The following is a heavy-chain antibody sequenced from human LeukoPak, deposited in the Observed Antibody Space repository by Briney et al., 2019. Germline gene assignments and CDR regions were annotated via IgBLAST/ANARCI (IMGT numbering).Heavy chain of an antibody. Sequence: PGGSLRLSCVASGFTFSSYSMDWVRQSPGKGLEWVSYISSSSNTIHYADSVRGRFTISRDNANNSLYLQMNSLRAEDTAVYYCARDGFDFWSGYPTTVDYWGQGTLVTVSS. CDR2: ISSSSNTI. CDR3: ARDGFDFWSGYPTTVDY. V-gene: IGHV3-48*01. CDR1: GFTFSSYS. J-gene: IGHJ4*02. D-gene: IGHD3-3*01.